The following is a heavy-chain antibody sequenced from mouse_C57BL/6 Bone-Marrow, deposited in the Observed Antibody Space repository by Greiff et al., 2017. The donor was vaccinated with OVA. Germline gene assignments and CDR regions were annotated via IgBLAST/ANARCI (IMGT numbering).Heavy chain of an antibody. V-gene: IGHV1-59*01. D-gene: IGHD2-3*01. CDR3: VGDGYYGGWFAY. CDR2: IDPSDSYT. CDR1: GYTFTSYW. Sequence: QVQLQQPGAELVRPGTSVKLSCKASGYTFTSYWMNWVKQRPGQGLEWIGVIDPSDSYTNYNQKFKGKATLTVDTSTSTAYMQLSSLTSEDSAFYYCVGDGYYGGWFAYWGQGTLVTVSA. J-gene: IGHJ3*01.